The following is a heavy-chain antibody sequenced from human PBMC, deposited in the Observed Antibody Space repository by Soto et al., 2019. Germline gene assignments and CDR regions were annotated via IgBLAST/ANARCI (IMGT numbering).Heavy chain of an antibody. CDR1: GGSISNYY. CDR3: ARGHYDFWSGYFATIDY. CDR2: IHHSGST. Sequence: SETLSLTCSVSGGSISNYYWSWIRQPPGKGLEWIGYIHHSGSTKYNPSLKSRVTISADTSKNQFSLKLSSVTAADTAVYYCARGHYDFWSGYFATIDYWGQGTLVTVSS. J-gene: IGHJ4*02. V-gene: IGHV4-59*08. D-gene: IGHD3-3*01.